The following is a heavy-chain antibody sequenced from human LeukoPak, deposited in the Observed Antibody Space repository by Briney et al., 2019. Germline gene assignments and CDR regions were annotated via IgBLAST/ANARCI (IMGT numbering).Heavy chain of an antibody. J-gene: IGHJ4*02. Sequence: GESLKISCKASGYNFNKYWIGWVRQMPGKGLEWMGIIYPDDPDTRYSPSFQGQVIISADKSINTAYLQWSSLKASDTAMYYCAVSGSYFLFDYWGQGTLVTVSS. CDR3: AVSGSYFLFDY. CDR2: IYPDDPDT. V-gene: IGHV5-51*01. CDR1: GYNFNKYW. D-gene: IGHD1-26*01.